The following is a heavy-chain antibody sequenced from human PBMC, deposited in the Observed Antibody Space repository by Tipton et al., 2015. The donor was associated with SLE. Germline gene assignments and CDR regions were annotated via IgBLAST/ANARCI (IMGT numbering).Heavy chain of an antibody. Sequence: TLSLTCSVSAGSISGHYWSWIRQPPGRGLEGIGYIYFSGSTNYNSSLKSRVTMSVDTSKRQFSLKLSSVTAADTAVYYCARGRTSILWGQGTLVTVSS. CDR2: IYFSGST. CDR1: AGSISGHY. CDR3: ARGRTSIL. J-gene: IGHJ4*02. D-gene: IGHD3-9*01. V-gene: IGHV4-59*11.